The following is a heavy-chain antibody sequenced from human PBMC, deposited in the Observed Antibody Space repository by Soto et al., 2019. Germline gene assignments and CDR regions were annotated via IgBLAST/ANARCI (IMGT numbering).Heavy chain of an antibody. CDR3: ARESEDLTSNFDY. CDR2: ISSTTNYI. V-gene: IGHV3-21*06. J-gene: IGHJ4*02. Sequence: GGSLRLSCAASGFTFTRNSMNWVRQAPGKGLEWVSSISSTTNYIYYGDSMKGRFTISRDNAKNSLYLEMNSLRAEDTAVYYCARESEDLTSNFDYWGQGTLVTVS. CDR1: GFTFTRNS.